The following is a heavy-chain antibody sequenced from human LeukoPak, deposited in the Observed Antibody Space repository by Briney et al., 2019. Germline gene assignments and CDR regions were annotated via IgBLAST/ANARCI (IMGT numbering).Heavy chain of an antibody. Sequence: GGSLRLSCAASGFTFSSYSMNWVRQAPGKGLEWVSSISSSSSYIYYADSVKGRFTISRDNAKNTLYLQMNSLRAEDTAVYYCARDQGITMVRGAFNWFDPWGQGTLVTVSS. CDR1: GFTFSSYS. CDR2: ISSSSSYI. V-gene: IGHV3-21*01. J-gene: IGHJ5*02. D-gene: IGHD3-10*01. CDR3: ARDQGITMVRGAFNWFDP.